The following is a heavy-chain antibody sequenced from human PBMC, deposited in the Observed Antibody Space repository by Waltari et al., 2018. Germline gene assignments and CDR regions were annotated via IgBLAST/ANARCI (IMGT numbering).Heavy chain of an antibody. D-gene: IGHD1-26*01. CDR2: MNSDGSST. V-gene: IGHV3-74*01. Sequence: EVQLVESGGGLVQPGGSLRLSCAASGFTFSSYWMHWVRQAPGRGLVWGSRMNSDGSSTSYADSVQGLFTLVRDNAKNTLDLQMRSLRAEDTAVYYCGRQVGATTGYYYGMDGGGQGTTVTVAS. CDR1: GFTFSSYW. CDR3: GRQVGATTGYYYGMDG. J-gene: IGHJ6*02.